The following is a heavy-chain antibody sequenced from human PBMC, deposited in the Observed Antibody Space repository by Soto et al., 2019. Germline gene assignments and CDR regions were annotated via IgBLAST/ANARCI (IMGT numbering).Heavy chain of an antibody. J-gene: IGHJ5*02. CDR1: GGTFSSYA. D-gene: IGHD3-3*01. CDR3: ARSPVFGVAPGWFDP. CDR2: IIPIFGTA. Sequence: ASVKVSCKASGGTFSSYAISWVRQAPGQGLEWMGGIIPIFGTANYAQKFQGRATITADESTSTAYMELSSLRSEDTAVYYCARSPVFGVAPGWFDPWGQGTLVTVSS. V-gene: IGHV1-69*13.